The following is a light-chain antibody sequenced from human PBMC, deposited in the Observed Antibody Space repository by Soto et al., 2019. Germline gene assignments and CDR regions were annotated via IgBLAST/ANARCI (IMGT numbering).Light chain of an antibody. CDR2: TTS. Sequence: DIQMTQSPSSLSASVGDGVTITCRASESLSRYLNWYQQKPGKAPKLLIYTTSSLQSGVPSRFSGSGSGTDFTLTISSLQPEDFATYYCQQSYTIPWTFGQGTKVDIK. CDR1: ESLSRY. J-gene: IGKJ1*01. V-gene: IGKV1-39*01. CDR3: QQSYTIPWT.